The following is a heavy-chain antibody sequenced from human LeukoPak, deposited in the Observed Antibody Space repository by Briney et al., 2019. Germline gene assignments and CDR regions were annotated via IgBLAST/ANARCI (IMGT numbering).Heavy chain of an antibody. CDR2: RYYSGAS. Sequence: SETLSLTCAVSPGSLSGYFWSWIRQPPGKGLEWIGFRYYSGASNYNPSLRGRVTISVDRSKSQVSLKMTSVTAADTAVYYCARALSGSPAVFDSWGQGTLVSVSS. CDR3: ARALSGSPAVFDS. J-gene: IGHJ4*02. CDR1: PGSLSGYF. V-gene: IGHV4-59*08. D-gene: IGHD1-26*01.